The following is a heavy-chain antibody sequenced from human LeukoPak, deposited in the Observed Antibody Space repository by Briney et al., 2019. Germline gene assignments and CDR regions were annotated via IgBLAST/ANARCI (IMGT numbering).Heavy chain of an antibody. CDR3: ARDAYYYDTSGYFVTDC. Sequence: SETLSLTCTVSGGSMSSYYWSFIRQPAGKGLEWIGRIYTSGSTYYNPSLQSRVAMSVDASKNQFSLQLNSVTAADTAFYYCARDAYYYDTSGYFVTDCWGQGTLVTVSS. J-gene: IGHJ4*02. CDR2: IYTSGST. D-gene: IGHD3-22*01. V-gene: IGHV4-4*07. CDR1: GGSMSSYY.